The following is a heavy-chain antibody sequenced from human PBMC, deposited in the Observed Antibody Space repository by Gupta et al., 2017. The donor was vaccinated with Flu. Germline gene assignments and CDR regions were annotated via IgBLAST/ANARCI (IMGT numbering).Heavy chain of an antibody. Sequence: YAMSWVRQAPGKGLEWVSAISGSGGSTDYADSVKGRFTISRDNSKNTLYLQMNSLRAEDTAVYYGAKGLYCSSTSCYRCPANWFDPWGTGTLVTVSS. V-gene: IGHV3-23*01. CDR2: ISGSGGST. D-gene: IGHD2-2*01. J-gene: IGHJ5*02. CDR3: AKGLYCSSTSCYRCPANWFDP. CDR1: YA.